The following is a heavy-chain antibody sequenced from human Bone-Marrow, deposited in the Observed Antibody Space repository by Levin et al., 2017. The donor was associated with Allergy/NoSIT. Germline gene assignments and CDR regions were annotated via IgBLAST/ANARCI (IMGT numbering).Heavy chain of an antibody. CDR1: GFTFRSYW. CDR3: AREGDRSSTEAFDY. V-gene: IGHV3-74*03. D-gene: IGHD6-6*01. J-gene: IGHJ4*02. Sequence: QAGGSLRLSCAASGFTFRSYWLHWVRQAPGKGLVWVSRISSEENPKYADSVKGRFTISRDNAKNTVYLQMTSLRAEDTGVYYCAREGDRSSTEAFDYWGQGTLVTVSS. CDR2: ISSEENP.